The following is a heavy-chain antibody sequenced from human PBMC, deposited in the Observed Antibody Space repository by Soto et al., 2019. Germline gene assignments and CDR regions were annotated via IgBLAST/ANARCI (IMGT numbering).Heavy chain of an antibody. Sequence: PGGSLRLSCAASGFTFSSYAMSWVRQAPGKGLEWVSAISGSGGSTYYADSVKGRFTISRDNSKNTLYLQMNSLRAEDTAVYYCANPGAVIGIGYCSSTSCRSNWFDPWGQGTLVTVSS. CDR3: ANPGAVIGIGYCSSTSCRSNWFDP. V-gene: IGHV3-23*01. CDR1: GFTFSSYA. J-gene: IGHJ5*02. CDR2: ISGSGGST. D-gene: IGHD2-2*01.